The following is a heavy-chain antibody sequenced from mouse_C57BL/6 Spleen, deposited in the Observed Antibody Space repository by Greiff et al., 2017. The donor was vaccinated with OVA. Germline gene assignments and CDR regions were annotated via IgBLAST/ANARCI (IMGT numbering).Heavy chain of an antibody. CDR2: IDPSDSGT. CDR3: ARGAQATLAWFAY. J-gene: IGHJ3*01. D-gene: IGHD3-2*02. Sequence: VQLQQPGAELVRPGSSVKLSCKASGYTFTSYWMHWVKQRPIQGLEWIGNIDPSDSGTNYNQKFKGKATLTVDKSSSTAYMQLSSLTSEDSAAYYCARGAQATLAWFAYWGQGTQVTVSA. V-gene: IGHV1-52*01. CDR1: GYTFTSYW.